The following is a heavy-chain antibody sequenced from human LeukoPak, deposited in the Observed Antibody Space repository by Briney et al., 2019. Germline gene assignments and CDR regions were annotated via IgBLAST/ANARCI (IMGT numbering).Heavy chain of an antibody. CDR2: INPSGGST. CDR3: ARWGGVGMDV. Sequence: ASVKVSCKASGYTFTSYGISWVRQAPGQGLEWMGIINPSGGSTSYAQKFQGRVIMTRDTPTSTVYMELSSLRSGDTAVYYCARWGGVGMDVWGQGTTLIVSS. J-gene: IGHJ6*02. CDR1: GYTFTSYG. D-gene: IGHD2-8*01. V-gene: IGHV1-46*01.